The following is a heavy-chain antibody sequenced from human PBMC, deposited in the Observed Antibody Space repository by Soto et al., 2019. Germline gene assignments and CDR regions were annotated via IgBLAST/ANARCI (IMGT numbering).Heavy chain of an antibody. V-gene: IGHV3-23*01. CDR2: ISGSGGNT. CDR1: GFTFSSYA. CDR3: AKIPHSSSWYLDAVDI. Sequence: EVQLLESGGGLVQPGGSLRLSCAASGFTFSSYAMSWVRQAPGKGLEWVSAISGSGGNTYYADSVKGRFTISRDKSKNTRYMQMSSMRAEDTAVYYCAKIPHSSSWYLDAVDIWGQGTMGTVSS. J-gene: IGHJ3*02. D-gene: IGHD6-13*01.